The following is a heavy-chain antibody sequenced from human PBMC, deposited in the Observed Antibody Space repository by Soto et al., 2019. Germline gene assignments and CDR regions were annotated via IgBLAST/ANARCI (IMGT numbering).Heavy chain of an antibody. CDR3: ARDSYEDPGYSSSWYGPYYYGMDV. D-gene: IGHD6-13*01. CDR1: GFTFSSYE. Sequence: PEESLRLSCAASGFTFSSYEMNWVRQAPGKGLKWVSYISSSGSTIYYADSVKGRFTISRDNAKNSLYLQMNSLRAEDTAVYYCARDSYEDPGYSSSWYGPYYYGMDVWGQGTTVTVSS. CDR2: ISSSGSTI. J-gene: IGHJ6*02. V-gene: IGHV3-48*03.